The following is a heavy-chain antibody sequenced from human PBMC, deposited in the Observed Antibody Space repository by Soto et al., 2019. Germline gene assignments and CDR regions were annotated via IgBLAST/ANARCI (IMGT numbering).Heavy chain of an antibody. CDR2: IYWDDDK. Sequence: QITLKESGPPLVKPTQTLTLTCTFSGFSLSTRGVGVGWIRQPPGKALEWLALIYWDDDKRYSPSLKSRLTITKDTSKNQVVLTMTNMDPVDTATYYCAHRRPILGGMDWFDPWGQGTLVTVSS. D-gene: IGHD1-26*01. CDR1: GFSLSTRGVG. J-gene: IGHJ5*02. V-gene: IGHV2-5*02. CDR3: AHRRPILGGMDWFDP.